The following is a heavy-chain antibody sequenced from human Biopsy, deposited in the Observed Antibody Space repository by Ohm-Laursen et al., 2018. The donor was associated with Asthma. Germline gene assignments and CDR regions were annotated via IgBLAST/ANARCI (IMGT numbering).Heavy chain of an antibody. CDR2: IYYSGRT. D-gene: IGHD6-6*01. CDR3: ARAVSSSSYWYFDL. J-gene: IGHJ2*01. Sequence: SDTLSLTCIVSGDAMSTSGSYWGWIRQSPGKGLEWIVSIYYSGRTYYNPSLESRVTISANTSKNHFSLKSTAVTAADTAVYYCARAVSSSSYWYFDLWGRGDLVTVSS. CDR1: GDAMSTSGSY. V-gene: IGHV4-39*02.